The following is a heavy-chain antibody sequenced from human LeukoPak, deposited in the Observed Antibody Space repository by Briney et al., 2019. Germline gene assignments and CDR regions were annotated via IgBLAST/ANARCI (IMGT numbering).Heavy chain of an antibody. CDR2: IRGSDNV. J-gene: IGHJ3*02. Sequence: GGSLRLSCAASGFPFSSYSMNWVRQAPGKGLEWVSYIRGSDNVYYADSVKGRFTISRDNAKNSLYLQMNSLREEDTAVYYCVRDAFFAFDIWGQGTVVTVSS. CDR1: GFPFSSYS. V-gene: IGHV3-48*02. CDR3: VRDAFFAFDI. D-gene: IGHD3-16*01.